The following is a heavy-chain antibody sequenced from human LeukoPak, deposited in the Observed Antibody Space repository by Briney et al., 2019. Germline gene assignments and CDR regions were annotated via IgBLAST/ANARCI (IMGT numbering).Heavy chain of an antibody. CDR2: ISYDGSNK. V-gene: IGHV3-30-3*01. D-gene: IGHD5-18*01. CDR3: ARDQVGYSYGYTSFDY. J-gene: IGHJ4*02. CDR1: GFTFSSYA. Sequence: GGSLRPSCAASGFTFSSYAMHWVRQAPGKGLEWVAVISYDGSNKYYADSVKGRFTISRDNSKNTLYLQMNSLRAEDTAVYYCARDQVGYSYGYTSFDYWGQGTLVTVSS.